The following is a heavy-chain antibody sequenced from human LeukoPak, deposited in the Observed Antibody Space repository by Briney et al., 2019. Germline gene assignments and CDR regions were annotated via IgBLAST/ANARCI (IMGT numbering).Heavy chain of an antibody. CDR1: GFTFSNAW. CDR2: IKSKTDGGTT. CDR3: PTDRVPGWYYSYRDV. D-gene: IGHD3-3*01. J-gene: IGHJ6*03. V-gene: IGHV3-15*01. Sequence: GGSLRLSCAASGFTFSNAWMSWVRQAPGKGLEWVGRIKSKTDGGTTDYAAPVKGRFTISRDDSKTTLYLQMNSLKTEDTAVYYCPTDRVPGWYYSYRDVWGKGTTVTVSS.